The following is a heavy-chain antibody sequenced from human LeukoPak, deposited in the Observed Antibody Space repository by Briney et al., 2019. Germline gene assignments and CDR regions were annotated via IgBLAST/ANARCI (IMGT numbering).Heavy chain of an antibody. CDR3: ARDGSGKTYYYDSSAYQAAYYFEY. J-gene: IGHJ4*02. CDR1: GFTFSSYA. CDR2: ISGSGGST. Sequence: RGSLRLSCAASGFTFSSYAMSWVRQAPGKGLEWVSAISGSGGSTYYADSVKGRFTISRDNSKNTLYLQMNSLRAEDTAVYYCARDGSGKTYYYDSSAYQAAYYFEYWGQGTLVTVSS. D-gene: IGHD3-22*01. V-gene: IGHV3-23*01.